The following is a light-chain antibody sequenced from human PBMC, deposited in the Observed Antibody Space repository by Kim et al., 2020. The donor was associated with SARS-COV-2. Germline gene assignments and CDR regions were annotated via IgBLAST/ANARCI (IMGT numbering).Light chain of an antibody. CDR2: DVN. J-gene: IGLJ1*01. CDR3: ASYTTVTPLCV. V-gene: IGLV2-14*03. CDR1: SNDVGAYNY. Sequence: QSVLTQPASVSGSPGQSITISCTGTSNDVGAYNYVSWYQQHPGKAPKLLIYDVNNRPSGVSNRFSGFKTGTTASLTISGLQAEDEADYHCASYTTVTPLCVFGTGTKVTVL.